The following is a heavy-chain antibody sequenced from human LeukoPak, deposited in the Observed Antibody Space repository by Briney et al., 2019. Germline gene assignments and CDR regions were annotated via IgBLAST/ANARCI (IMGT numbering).Heavy chain of an antibody. Sequence: PGGSLRLSCAASGFTFSSYAMSWVRQAPGKGLEWVSAISGSGGSTYYADSVKGRFTISRDNSKNTLYLQMDSLRAEDTAVYYCATRYGSGSYPYYFDSWGQGTLVTASS. D-gene: IGHD3-10*01. V-gene: IGHV3-23*01. CDR2: ISGSGGST. CDR3: ATRYGSGSYPYYFDS. CDR1: GFTFSSYA. J-gene: IGHJ4*02.